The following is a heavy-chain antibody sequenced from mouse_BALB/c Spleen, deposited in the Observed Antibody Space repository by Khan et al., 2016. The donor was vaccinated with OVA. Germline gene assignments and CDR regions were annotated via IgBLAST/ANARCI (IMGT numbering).Heavy chain of an antibody. Sequence: VQLQQSGAEFVKPGASVKLSCTASGFNIKDTYMHWVKQRPEQGLEWIGRIDPANGYTKYDPKFQGKATITADTSSNTAYLHLNSLTSEDTAVYYCARITYYDGSYWGKGTLVTVSA. J-gene: IGHJ3*01. D-gene: IGHD2-4*01. CDR3: ARITYYDGSY. V-gene: IGHV14-3*02. CDR2: IDPANGYT. CDR1: GFNIKDTY.